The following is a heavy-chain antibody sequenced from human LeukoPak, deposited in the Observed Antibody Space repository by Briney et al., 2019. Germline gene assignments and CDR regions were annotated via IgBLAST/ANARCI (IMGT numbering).Heavy chain of an antibody. CDR3: ARGLSPFLLRVLRRGDNWFDP. CDR2: ISYDGSNK. Sequence: GGSLRLSCAASGFTFSSYAMHWVRQAPGKGLEWVAVISYDGSNKYYADSVKGRFTISRDNSKNTLYLQMNSLRSEDTAVYYCARGLSPFLLRVLRRGDNWFDPWGQGTLVTVSS. J-gene: IGHJ5*02. V-gene: IGHV3-30*04. D-gene: IGHD2/OR15-2a*01. CDR1: GFTFSSYA.